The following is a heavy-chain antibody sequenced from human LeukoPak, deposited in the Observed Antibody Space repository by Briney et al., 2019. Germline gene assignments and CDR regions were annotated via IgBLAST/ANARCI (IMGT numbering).Heavy chain of an antibody. Sequence: GGSLRLSCVASGFPFSSYWMTWVRQAPGKGLEWVANIKQDGSKKSYVDSVKGRFTISRDNAKNSLYLQMNSLRAEDTALYYCAKSGLVSGGYYFDYWGQGTLVTVSS. J-gene: IGHJ4*02. CDR2: IKQDGSKK. V-gene: IGHV3-7*03. CDR1: GFPFSSYW. D-gene: IGHD6-19*01. CDR3: AKSGLVSGGYYFDY.